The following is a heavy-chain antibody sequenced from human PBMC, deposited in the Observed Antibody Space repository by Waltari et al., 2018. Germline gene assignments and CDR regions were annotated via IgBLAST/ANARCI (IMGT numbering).Heavy chain of an antibody. CDR3: ARDLKYTNGWYEMPV. J-gene: IGHJ4*02. CDR1: GGSGSRGGYS. V-gene: IGHV4-31*03. Sequence: QVHLQESGPGLVKPSQTLSLTCTVAGGSGSRGGYSGSWFRQRPGEALEWIVHIYNTWNPDYNPSLRSRVDISLDTSDNQFSLKVTFLTAADTAVYYCARDLKYTNGWYEMPVWGQGTLVTVSS. CDR2: IYNTWNP. D-gene: IGHD6-13*01.